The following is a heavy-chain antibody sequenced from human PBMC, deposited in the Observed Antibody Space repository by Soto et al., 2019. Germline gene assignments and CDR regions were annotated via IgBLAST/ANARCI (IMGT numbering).Heavy chain of an antibody. J-gene: IGHJ4*02. CDR1: GYSFTSYW. D-gene: IGHD1-7*01. CDR2: IYPGDSDT. V-gene: IGHV5-51*01. Sequence: GESLKISCEGSGYSFTSYWIGWLPQMPGKGLEWMGIIYPGDSDTKYSPSFQRQVIISADRSITTAYLQWSSLKASDTAMYYCARLAVHKWNYPIGGGPPFDYCGEETRVTVYS. CDR3: ARLAVHKWNYPIGGGPPFDY.